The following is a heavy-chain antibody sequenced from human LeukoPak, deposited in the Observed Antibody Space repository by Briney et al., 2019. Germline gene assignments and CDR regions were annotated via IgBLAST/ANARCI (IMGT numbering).Heavy chain of an antibody. CDR1: GGSISNYY. J-gene: IGHJ5*02. V-gene: IGHV4-59*08. CDR2: IYYSGST. Sequence: SETLSLTCTVSGGSISNYYWTWIRQPPGKGLGWIGYIYYSGSTNYNPSLKSRVTISVDTSKNQFSLKRSSVPAANTAVYYCARHRASLFDRWGQGTLVTVSS. CDR3: ARHRASLFDR.